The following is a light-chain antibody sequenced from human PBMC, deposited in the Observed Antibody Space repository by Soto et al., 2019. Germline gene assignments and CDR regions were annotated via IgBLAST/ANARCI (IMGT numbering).Light chain of an antibody. J-gene: IGKJ4*01. CDR1: QSVTSSY. Sequence: EIVLTQSPGTLSLSPGERATLSCRASQSVTSSYLAWYQQKPGQAPRLLISCASSRATGIPGRFSGSESETDFTLTISRLEPEDFAVDYCQQYSTCRLTFGGGTKVEIK. CDR3: QQYSTCRLT. V-gene: IGKV3-20*01. CDR2: CAS.